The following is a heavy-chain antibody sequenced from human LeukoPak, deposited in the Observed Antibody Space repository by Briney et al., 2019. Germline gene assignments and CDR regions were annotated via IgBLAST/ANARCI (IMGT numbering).Heavy chain of an antibody. V-gene: IGHV5-51*01. D-gene: IGHD7-27*01. CDR3: ARRSFLTGDSFDY. CDR2: IYPGDSDT. Sequence: GESLKISCKGSGYSFTSYWIGWVRQMPGKGLDWMGIIYPGDSDTRYSPSFQGQVTISADKSISTAYLQWSRLKASDTAMYYCARRSFLTGDSFDYWGQGTLVTVSS. J-gene: IGHJ4*02. CDR1: GYSFTSYW.